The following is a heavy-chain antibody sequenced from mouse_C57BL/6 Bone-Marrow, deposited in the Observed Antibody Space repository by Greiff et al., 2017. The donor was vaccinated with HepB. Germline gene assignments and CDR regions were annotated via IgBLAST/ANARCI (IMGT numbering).Heavy chain of an antibody. D-gene: IGHD1-1*01. V-gene: IGHV1-9*01. CDR1: GYTFTGYW. J-gene: IGHJ1*03. Sequence: VHLVESGAELMKPGASVKLSCKATGYTFTGYWIEWVKQRPGHGLEWIGEILPGSGSTNYNEKFKGKATFTADTSSNTAYMQLSSLTTEDSAIYCCEHYYCSNYWYFDVWGTGTTVTVSS. CDR3: EHYYCSNYWYFDV. CDR2: ILPGSGST.